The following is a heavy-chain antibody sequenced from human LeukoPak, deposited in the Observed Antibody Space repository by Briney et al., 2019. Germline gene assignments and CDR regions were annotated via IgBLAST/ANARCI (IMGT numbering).Heavy chain of an antibody. Sequence: HGESLKISCKGSGYSFSRYWIGWVRQMPGKGLEWMGIIYPGDSDTRYSPSFQGQVTISTDKSISTAYLQWSSLKASDTAMYYCARQSESYEGGRYWGQGTLVTVSS. D-gene: IGHD1-26*01. CDR3: ARQSESYEGGRY. CDR1: GYSFSRYW. V-gene: IGHV5-51*01. J-gene: IGHJ4*02. CDR2: IYPGDSDT.